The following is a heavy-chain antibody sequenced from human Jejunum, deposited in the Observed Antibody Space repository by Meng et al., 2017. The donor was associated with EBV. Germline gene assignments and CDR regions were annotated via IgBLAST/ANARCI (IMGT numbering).Heavy chain of an antibody. CDR2: ISYDGSNN. V-gene: IGHV3-30*18. CDR1: GFTFSSFG. D-gene: IGHD3-16*02. Sequence: QVQLVESGGGVVQPGRXXGLSCAASGFTFSSFGMHWVRQAQGRGLEWVAIISYDGSNNYYGDSVKGRFIISRDNSKNTLYLQMNSLRAEDTAVYYCAKGDYIWGSYPVYYFDHWGQGTLVTVSS. J-gene: IGHJ4*02. CDR3: AKGDYIWGSYPVYYFDH.